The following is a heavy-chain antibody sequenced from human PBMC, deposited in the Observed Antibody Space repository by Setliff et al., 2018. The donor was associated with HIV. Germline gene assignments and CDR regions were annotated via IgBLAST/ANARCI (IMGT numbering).Heavy chain of an antibody. Sequence: ASVKVSCKASGYTFTSYGISWVRQAPGQGLEWMGWINPNSGDTNYAQKFQGRVTLTRDTSITTAYMELRRLTSDDTAVYYCAKFYGDYHAFDIWGQGTMVTVSS. V-gene: IGHV1-2*02. CDR1: GYTFTSYG. J-gene: IGHJ3*02. CDR2: INPNSGDT. D-gene: IGHD4-17*01. CDR3: AKFYGDYHAFDI.